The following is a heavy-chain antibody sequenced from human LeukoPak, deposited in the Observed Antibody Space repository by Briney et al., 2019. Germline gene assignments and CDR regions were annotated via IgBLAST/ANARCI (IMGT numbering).Heavy chain of an antibody. V-gene: IGHV4-31*03. Sequence: SQTLSLTCTVSGGSISSGGYYWSWIRQYPGKGLEWIGYIYYSGSTYYNPSLKSRVTISVDTSKNQFSLKLSSVTAADTAVYYCARRGSSGYYLGYWGQGTLVTVSS. D-gene: IGHD3-22*01. CDR3: ARRGSSGYYLGY. CDR2: IYYSGST. J-gene: IGHJ4*02. CDR1: GGSISSGGYY.